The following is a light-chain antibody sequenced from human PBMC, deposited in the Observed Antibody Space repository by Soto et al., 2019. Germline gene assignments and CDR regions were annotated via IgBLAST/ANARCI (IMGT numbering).Light chain of an antibody. J-gene: IGKJ5*01. CDR3: MHALQTPIT. CDR2: LGS. V-gene: IGKV2-28*01. Sequence: DIVMTQSPLYLPVTPGEPASISCRSSQSLLHNNGKNYMDWYVQKPGQSPQLLIYLGSNRASGVPDRLSGSGSGTDCTLKISRVEAEDVGVYYCMHALQTPITFGQGTRLDIK. CDR1: QSLLHNNGKNY.